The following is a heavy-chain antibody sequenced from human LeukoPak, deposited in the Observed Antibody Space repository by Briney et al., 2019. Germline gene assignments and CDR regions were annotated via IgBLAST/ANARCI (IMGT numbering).Heavy chain of an antibody. CDR2: IYSGGSA. CDR1: GFTVSSNY. Sequence: GGSLRLSCAASGFTVSSNYMSWVRQAPGKGLEWVSLIYSGGSAYYADSVKGRFTISRDNSKNTLLLQMNSLRAEDTAVYYCARGDYYYYGMDVWGQGTTVTVSS. J-gene: IGHJ6*02. CDR3: ARGDYYYYGMDV. V-gene: IGHV3-66*01.